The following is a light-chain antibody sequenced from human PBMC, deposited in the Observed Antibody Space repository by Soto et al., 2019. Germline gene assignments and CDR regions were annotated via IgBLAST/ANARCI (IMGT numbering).Light chain of an antibody. CDR3: QQYNNWPPRWT. J-gene: IGKJ1*01. CDR1: QNVSSN. V-gene: IGKV3-15*01. Sequence: EIVMTQSPATLSVSPGERATLSCRASQNVSSNLAWYQQKPGQAPRLLIYGASTRATGIPARFSGSGSGTEFTLTISSLQSEDFAVYYCQQYNNWPPRWTFGQGTKVDIK. CDR2: GAS.